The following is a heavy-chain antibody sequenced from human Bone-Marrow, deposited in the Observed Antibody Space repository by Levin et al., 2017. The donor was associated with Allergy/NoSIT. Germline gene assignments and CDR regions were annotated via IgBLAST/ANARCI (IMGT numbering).Heavy chain of an antibody. V-gene: IGHV1-8*02. CDR3: ARSMQELRD. CDR1: GYTFTTYD. D-gene: IGHD1-7*01. CDR2: MNPNSGDT. Sequence: GASVKVSCKASGYTFTTYDINWVRQATGQGLEWMGRMNPNSGDTGYAQKFQGRVTMTRDTSISTAYLELTSLTSEDTAVYYCARSMQELRDWSQGTLVTVSS. J-gene: IGHJ4*02.